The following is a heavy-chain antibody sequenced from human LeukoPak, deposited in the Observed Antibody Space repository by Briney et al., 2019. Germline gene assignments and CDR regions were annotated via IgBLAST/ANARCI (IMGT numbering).Heavy chain of an antibody. CDR2: ISSGGRTI. V-gene: IGHV3-48*03. CDR3: ARGPDAFDI. CDR1: GFTFSSYE. J-gene: IGHJ3*02. Sequence: GGSLRLSCAASGFTFSSYEMNWVRQAPGKGLEWISYISSGGRTIYYAGSVKGRFSISRDNAKNSLYLQMNSLRAEDTAVYYCARGPDAFDIWGQGTMVTVSS.